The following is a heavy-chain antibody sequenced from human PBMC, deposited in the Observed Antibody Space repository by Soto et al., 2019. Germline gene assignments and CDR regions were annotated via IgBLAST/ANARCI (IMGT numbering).Heavy chain of an antibody. V-gene: IGHV3-30-3*01. Sequence: PGGSLRLSCAASGFTFSNYAMHWVRQAPGKGLEWVAVISYDGSKKYYADSVKGRFTISRDNSKNTLSLQMNSLRVEDTSMYYCARDYFDSSGYLHYYFDYWGQGTLVTVSS. D-gene: IGHD3-22*01. CDR3: ARDYFDSSGYLHYYFDY. CDR2: ISYDGSKK. J-gene: IGHJ4*02. CDR1: GFTFSNYA.